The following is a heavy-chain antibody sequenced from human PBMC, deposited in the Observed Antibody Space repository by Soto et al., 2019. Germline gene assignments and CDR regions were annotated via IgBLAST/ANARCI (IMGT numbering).Heavy chain of an antibody. Sequence: PGESLKISCKGSGYSFTSYWIGWVRQMPGKGLEWMGIIYPGDSDTRYSPSFQGQVTISADKSISTAYLQWRSLKASDTAMYYCARESPYYYDSSGYYSNWFDPWGQGTLVTVSS. V-gene: IGHV5-51*01. J-gene: IGHJ5*02. D-gene: IGHD3-22*01. CDR1: GYSFTSYW. CDR3: ARESPYYYDSSGYYSNWFDP. CDR2: IYPGDSDT.